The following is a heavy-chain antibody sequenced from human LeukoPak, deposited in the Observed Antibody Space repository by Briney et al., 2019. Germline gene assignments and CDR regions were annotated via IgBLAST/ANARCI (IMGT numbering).Heavy chain of an antibody. CDR2: ISRSGRT. CDR3: ARVGARAFDV. Sequence: SETLSLTCSVSGYSITSGYYWGWIRQPPGKGLEWIASISRSGRTYFNPPFKSRFTISVDTSKTQFSLKLSSVTAADTAVYYCARVGARAFDVWGQGTMVTVSS. V-gene: IGHV4-38-2*02. CDR1: GYSITSGYY. D-gene: IGHD3-16*01. J-gene: IGHJ3*01.